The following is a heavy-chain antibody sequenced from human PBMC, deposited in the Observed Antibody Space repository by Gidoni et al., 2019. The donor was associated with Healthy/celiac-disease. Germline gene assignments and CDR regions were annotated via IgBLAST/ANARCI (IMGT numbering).Heavy chain of an antibody. V-gene: IGHV3-30*18. CDR2: ISYDGSNK. Sequence: QVQLVESGGGVVQPGRSLRLSCAASGFTFSSYGMHWVRQAPGKGLEWVAVISYDGSNKYYADSVKGRFTISRDNSKNTLYLQMNSLRAEDTAVYYCAKDPGFRELLKYYFDYWGQGTLVTVSS. D-gene: IGHD3-10*01. CDR1: GFTFSSYG. CDR3: AKDPGFRELLKYYFDY. J-gene: IGHJ4*02.